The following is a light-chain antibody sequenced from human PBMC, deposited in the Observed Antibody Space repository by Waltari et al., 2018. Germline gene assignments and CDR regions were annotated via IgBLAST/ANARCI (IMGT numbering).Light chain of an antibody. CDR2: SND. Sequence: QSVLTQPPSTSATPGQRVTMSCSGSTSNIGSNTVAWYQQFPGTAPKVLIYSNDRRPAGVPDRFSASKAGTSASLAITGLQSDDEADYYCAAWDDSLDGWVFGGGTKLTVL. CDR1: TSNIGSNT. J-gene: IGLJ3*02. CDR3: AAWDDSLDGWV. V-gene: IGLV1-44*01.